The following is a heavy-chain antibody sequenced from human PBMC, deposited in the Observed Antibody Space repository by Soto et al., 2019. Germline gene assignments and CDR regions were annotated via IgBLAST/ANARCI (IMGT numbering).Heavy chain of an antibody. CDR2: IYYTGKT. V-gene: IGHV4-59*01. CDR3: ARIILTGYYGLEP. CDR1: SDSLTSYY. J-gene: IGHJ5*02. D-gene: IGHD3-9*01. Sequence: QVQLQESGPGLVKPSETLSLTCSVSSDSLTSYYWTWVRQPPGKGLEWIGYIYYTGKTNYNPSLKRRVTISMDLSKNQFSLELRSLTAADTAVYYCARIILTGYYGLEPWGQGTLVIVSA.